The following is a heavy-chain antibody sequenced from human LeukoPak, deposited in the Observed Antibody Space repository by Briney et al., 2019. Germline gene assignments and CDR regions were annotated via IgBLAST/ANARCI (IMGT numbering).Heavy chain of an antibody. Sequence: ASVKVSCKASGYTFTGYYMHWVRQAPGQGLEWMGWINPNSGETNYAQKFQGRVTMTRDTSVSTAYMELTRLRSDETAVYYCASYPRYSSSPPFDYWGQGTLVTVSS. D-gene: IGHD6-6*01. J-gene: IGHJ4*02. CDR2: INPNSGET. CDR3: ASYPRYSSSPPFDY. CDR1: GYTFTGYY. V-gene: IGHV1-2*02.